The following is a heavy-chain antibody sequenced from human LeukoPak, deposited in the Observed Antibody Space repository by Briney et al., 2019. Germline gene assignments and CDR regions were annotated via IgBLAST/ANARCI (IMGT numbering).Heavy chain of an antibody. V-gene: IGHV3-23*01. D-gene: IGHD3-10*01. J-gene: IGHJ4*02. Sequence: HAGGSLRLSCAASGFTFSNYVMSWVRQAPEKGLQWVSSSSGSGGSTYYADSVKGRFTISRDNSKNTLYLQMNSLRAEDTAVYYCAKVLSGNLWFGELWGFYFDYWGQGTLVTVSS. CDR1: GFTFSNYV. CDR3: AKVLSGNLWFGELWGFYFDY. CDR2: SSGSGGST.